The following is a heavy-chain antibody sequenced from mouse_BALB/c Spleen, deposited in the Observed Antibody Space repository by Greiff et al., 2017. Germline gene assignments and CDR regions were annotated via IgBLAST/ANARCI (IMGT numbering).Heavy chain of an antibody. CDR2: IDPENGDT. CDR1: GFNIKDYY. V-gene: IGHV14-4*02. J-gene: IGHJ4*01. D-gene: IGHD1-1*02. Sequence: VQLQQSGAELVRPGASVKLSCTAPGFNIKDYYMHWVKQRPEQGLEWIGWIDPENGDTEYAPKFQGKATMTADTSSNTAYLQLSSLTSEDTAVYYCNLWSSDAVDYWGQGTSVTVSS. CDR3: NLWSSDAVDY.